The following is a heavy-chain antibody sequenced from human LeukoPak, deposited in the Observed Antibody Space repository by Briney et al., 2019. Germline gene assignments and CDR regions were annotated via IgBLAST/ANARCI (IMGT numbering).Heavy chain of an antibody. CDR1: GYTFTSYD. D-gene: IGHD5-18*01. CDR3: ARTADTAMVTYYYYYMDV. CDR2: MNPNSGNT. V-gene: IGHV1-8*03. Sequence: GASVKVSCKASGYTFTSYDINWVRQATGQGLEWMGWMNPNSGNTGYAQKFQGRVTITRNTSISTAYMELSSLRSEDTAVYYCARTADTAMVTYYYYYMDVWGKGTTVTVSS. J-gene: IGHJ6*03.